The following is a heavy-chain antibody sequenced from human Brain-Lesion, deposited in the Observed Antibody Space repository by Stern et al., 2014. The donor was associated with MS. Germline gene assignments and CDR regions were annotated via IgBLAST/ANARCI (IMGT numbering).Heavy chain of an antibody. V-gene: IGHV1-8*01. Sequence: VQLVESGAEVKKPGASGKASCKASGYTFSSYDITWARQASGHGLEWMGWMNPYSGNTGYAQKFKGRVSMTSDPSISTVYMELTSLTSDDTAVYFCARAVRNQLLSEYWGQGTLVTVSS. J-gene: IGHJ4*02. CDR2: MNPYSGNT. D-gene: IGHD2-2*01. CDR3: ARAVRNQLLSEY. CDR1: GYTFSSYD.